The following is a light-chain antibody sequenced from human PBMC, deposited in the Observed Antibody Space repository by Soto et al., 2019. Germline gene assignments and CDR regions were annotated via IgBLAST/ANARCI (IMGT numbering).Light chain of an antibody. V-gene: IGLV2-8*01. Sequence: QSALTQPPSASGSPGQAVTISCTGTSSDVVGYNSVSWYQQHPDKAPKVMIYEVNKRPSGVPARFSGSKSGNTASLTVSGLQAEDEADYYCSSYAGSKNPYVFGTGTKVTVL. J-gene: IGLJ1*01. CDR3: SSYAGSKNPYV. CDR2: EVN. CDR1: SSDVVGYNS.